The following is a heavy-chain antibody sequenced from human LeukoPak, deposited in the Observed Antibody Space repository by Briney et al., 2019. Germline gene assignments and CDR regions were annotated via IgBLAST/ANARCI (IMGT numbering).Heavy chain of an antibody. D-gene: IGHD3-10*01. V-gene: IGHV4-30-4*08. CDR1: GGSISSGDYY. J-gene: IGHJ5*02. Sequence: TLSLTCTVSGGSISSGDYYWSWIRQPAGKGLEWIGYIYYSGSTYYNPSLKSRVTISVDTSKNQFSLKLSSVTAADTAVYYCAREGPAFLVRGVRTLDPWGQGTLVTVSS. CDR3: AREGPAFLVRGVRTLDP. CDR2: IYYSGST.